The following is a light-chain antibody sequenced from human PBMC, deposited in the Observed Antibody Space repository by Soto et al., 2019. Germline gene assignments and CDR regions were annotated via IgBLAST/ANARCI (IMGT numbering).Light chain of an antibody. CDR1: QSINSN. V-gene: IGKV3-15*01. CDR2: RAS. Sequence: VMTQSPATLSVSLGERATLSCRASQSINSNLAWYQQKPGQAPRLLMFRASIRAAGFPARFSGSGSGTEFNITISSLQSEDSAVYYCQQYNNWPRATFGGGTKV. J-gene: IGKJ4*01. CDR3: QQYNNWPRAT.